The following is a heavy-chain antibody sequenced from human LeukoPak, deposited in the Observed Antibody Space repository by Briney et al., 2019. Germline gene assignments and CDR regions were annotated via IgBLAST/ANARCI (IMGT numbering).Heavy chain of an antibody. J-gene: IGHJ3*02. CDR2: XXXXXRYV. V-gene: IGHV3-21*06. CDR1: GFTFSNXG. CDR3: ARGRSITLLRGVAMSDGFDI. Sequence: PGRSLRLSCAASGFTFSNXGMNWVRQAPGKGLXXXXXXXXXXRYVYYGDSVKGRFTISRDNAKNLLFLQMNGLRAEDTALYYCARGRSITLLRGVAMSDGFDIWGQGAMVAVSS. D-gene: IGHD3-10*01.